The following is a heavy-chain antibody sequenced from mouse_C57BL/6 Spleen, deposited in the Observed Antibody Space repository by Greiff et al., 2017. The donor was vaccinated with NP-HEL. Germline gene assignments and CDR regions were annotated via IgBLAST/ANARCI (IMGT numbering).Heavy chain of an antibody. Sequence: DVKLVESGGGLVKPGGSPKLSCAASGFTFSDYGMHWVRQAPEKGLEWVAYISSGSSTIYYADTVKGRFTISRDNAKNTLFLQMTSLRSEDTAMYYCARRYYYAMDYWGQGTSVTVSS. CDR3: ARRYYYAMDY. J-gene: IGHJ4*01. V-gene: IGHV5-17*01. CDR2: ISSGSSTI. CDR1: GFTFSDYG.